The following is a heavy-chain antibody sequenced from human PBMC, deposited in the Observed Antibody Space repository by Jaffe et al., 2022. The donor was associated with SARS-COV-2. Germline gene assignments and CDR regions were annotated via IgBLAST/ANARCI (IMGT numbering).Heavy chain of an antibody. Sequence: EVQLVESGGGLVQPGGSLRLSCAASGFTFSSYAMHWVRQAPGKGLEYVSAISSNGGSTYYANSVKGRFTISRDNSKNTLYLQMGSLRAEDMAVYYCATLSAYFDLWGRGTLVTVSS. J-gene: IGHJ2*01. CDR1: GFTFSSYA. V-gene: IGHV3-64*01. CDR2: ISSNGGST. CDR3: ATLSAYFDL.